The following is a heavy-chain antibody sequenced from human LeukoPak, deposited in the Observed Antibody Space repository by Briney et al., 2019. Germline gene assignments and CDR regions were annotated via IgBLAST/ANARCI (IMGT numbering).Heavy chain of an antibody. V-gene: IGHV4-34*01. Sequence: SETLSLTCAVHGGSFSGYYWSWIRQPPGKGLEWIGEINHSGSTNYNPSLKSRVTISVDTSKNQFSLKLSSVTAADTAVYYCAKLAYYYDSSGYSDFDYWGQGTLVTVSS. CDR1: GGSFSGYY. CDR2: INHSGST. D-gene: IGHD3-22*01. CDR3: AKLAYYYDSSGYSDFDY. J-gene: IGHJ4*02.